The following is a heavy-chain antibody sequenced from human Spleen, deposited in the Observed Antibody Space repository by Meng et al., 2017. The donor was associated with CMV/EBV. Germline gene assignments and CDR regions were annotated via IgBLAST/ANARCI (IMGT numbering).Heavy chain of an antibody. CDR2: INTYNANT. CDR1: GYTFTRYG. Sequence: ASVKVSCKASGYTFTRYGISWVRQAPGQGLEWLGCINTYNANTNYAQILQSRVTMTTDTSTRTAYMALRSLRFDDTASYYCARSNTIFQIDFWGQGTLVTVSS. V-gene: IGHV1-18*01. CDR3: ARSNTIFQIDF. D-gene: IGHD3-9*01. J-gene: IGHJ4*02.